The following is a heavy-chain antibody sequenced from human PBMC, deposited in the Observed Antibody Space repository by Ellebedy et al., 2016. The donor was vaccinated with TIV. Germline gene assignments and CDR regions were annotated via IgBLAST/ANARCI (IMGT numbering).Heavy chain of an antibody. J-gene: IGHJ6*03. D-gene: IGHD6-19*01. V-gene: IGHV3-9*01. Sequence: SLKISCAASGFTFGDYAMHWVRQAPGKGLEWVSGITWKSGNVGYADSVKGRFTISRDKATKSLYLQMSGLTADDTALYFCAKGPLGGWYDHFYFYMDLWGKGTTVTVS. CDR1: GFTFGDYA. CDR2: ITWKSGNV. CDR3: AKGPLGGWYDHFYFYMDL.